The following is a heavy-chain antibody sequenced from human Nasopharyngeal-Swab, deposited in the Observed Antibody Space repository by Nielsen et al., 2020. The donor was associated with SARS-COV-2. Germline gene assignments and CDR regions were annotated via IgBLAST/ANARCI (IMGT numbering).Heavy chain of an antibody. CDR2: IIPIFGTA. CDR3: ASAKDMVRGVISYYYMDV. V-gene: IGHV1-69*06. Sequence: SVKVSCKASGGTFSSYAISWARQAPGQGLEWMGGIIPIFGTANYAQKFQGRVTLTADKSTSTAYMELSSLRSEDTAVYYCASAKDMVRGVISYYYMDVWGKGTTVTASS. J-gene: IGHJ6*03. D-gene: IGHD3-10*01. CDR1: GGTFSSYA.